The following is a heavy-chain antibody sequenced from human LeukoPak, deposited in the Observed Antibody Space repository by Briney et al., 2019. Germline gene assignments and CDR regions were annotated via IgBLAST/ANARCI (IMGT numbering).Heavy chain of an antibody. CDR2: ISGSGAGT. CDR3: ARAPLRLNFDY. V-gene: IGHV3-23*01. J-gene: IGHJ4*02. CDR1: EFIFSSYA. D-gene: IGHD4-17*01. Sequence: PGGSLRLSCAASEFIFSSYAMSWVRQAPGRGLEWISRISGSGAGTYYSDSVRGRFTISRDNSKNTLYLQMNSLRAEDTAVYYCARAPLRLNFDYWGQGTLVTVSS.